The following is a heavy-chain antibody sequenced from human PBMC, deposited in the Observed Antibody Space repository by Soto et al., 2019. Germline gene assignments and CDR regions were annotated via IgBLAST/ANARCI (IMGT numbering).Heavy chain of an antibody. CDR1: GFSLSNARMG. CDR3: ARGITIFGVVTYDAFDI. CDR2: IFSNDEK. V-gene: IGHV2-26*01. J-gene: IGHJ3*02. D-gene: IGHD3-3*01. Sequence: QVTLKESGPVLVKPTETLTLTCTVSGFSLSNARMGVSWIRQPPGKALEWLAHIFSNDEKSYSTSLKSRLTISKDTSKSQVVLTMTNMDPVDTATYYCARGITIFGVVTYDAFDIWGQGTMVTVS.